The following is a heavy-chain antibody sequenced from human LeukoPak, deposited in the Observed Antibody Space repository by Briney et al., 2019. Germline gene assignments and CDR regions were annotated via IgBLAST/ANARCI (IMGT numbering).Heavy chain of an antibody. Sequence: GGSLRLSCAASGFTFSSYSMNWVRQAPGKGLEWVSAISGSGGSTYYADSVKGRFSISRDNSKNTLYLQMDSLRVEDTAVYYCARDRAWDYLDSWDQGPLVTVSS. D-gene: IGHD1-26*01. V-gene: IGHV3-23*01. CDR1: GFTFSSYS. J-gene: IGHJ4*02. CDR2: ISGSGGST. CDR3: ARDRAWDYLDS.